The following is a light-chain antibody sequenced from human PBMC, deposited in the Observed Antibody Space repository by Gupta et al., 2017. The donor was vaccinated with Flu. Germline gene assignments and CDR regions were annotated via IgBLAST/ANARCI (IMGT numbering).Light chain of an antibody. CDR1: QGISSY. CDR2: AAS. V-gene: IGKV1-9*01. CDR3: QQLNTYPLT. Sequence: PSFLSASVGDRVTITVRATQGISSYIACYQQKPGKAPKLLIYAASILQSGVPSRFSGSGSGTEFTLTTSSLQPEDFATYYCQQLNTYPLTFAGGTKVEIK. J-gene: IGKJ4*01.